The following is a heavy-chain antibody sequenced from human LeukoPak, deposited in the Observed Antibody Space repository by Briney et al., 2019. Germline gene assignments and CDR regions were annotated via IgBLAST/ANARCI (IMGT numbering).Heavy chain of an antibody. CDR3: ARVSAGYDSSGYYYRNIDY. CDR1: GFTFSSYS. J-gene: IGHJ4*02. Sequence: GGSLRLSCAASGFTFSSYSMNWVRQAPGKGLEWVSSISSSSSYISYADSVKGRFPISRDNPKNSLYLQMNSLRAEDTAVYYCARVSAGYDSSGYYYRNIDYWGQGTLVTVSS. D-gene: IGHD3-22*01. V-gene: IGHV3-21*01. CDR2: ISSSSSYI.